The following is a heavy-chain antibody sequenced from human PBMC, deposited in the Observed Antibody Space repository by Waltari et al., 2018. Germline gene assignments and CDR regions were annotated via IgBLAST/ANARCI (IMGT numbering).Heavy chain of an antibody. V-gene: IGHV3-33*01. CDR2: IGYDGSNK. Sequence: QVQLVESGGGVVQPGRSLRLSCAASGFTFSSYGMPWVRQAPGKGLEWVVVIGYDGSNKYYADSVKGRFTISRDNSKNTLYLQMNSLRADDTAVYYCARDLQQLDPGWFDPWGQGTLVTVSS. CDR3: ARDLQQLDPGWFDP. J-gene: IGHJ5*02. CDR1: GFTFSSYG. D-gene: IGHD6-13*01.